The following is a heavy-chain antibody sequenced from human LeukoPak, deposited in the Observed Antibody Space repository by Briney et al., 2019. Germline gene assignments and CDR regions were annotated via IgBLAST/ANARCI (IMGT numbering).Heavy chain of an antibody. CDR2: IIPILGIA. V-gene: IGHV1-69*04. CDR1: RGTFSSYA. Sequence: SVNVSCKASRGTFSSYAISWVRQAPGPGLEWMGRIIPILGIANHAPNFQGRVTITADKSPSTAYIDRSSLRCEDPALYYLASIPRSYYYDSSGYVWGQGPLVTVS. D-gene: IGHD3-22*01. CDR3: ASIPRSYYYDSSGYV. J-gene: IGHJ4*02.